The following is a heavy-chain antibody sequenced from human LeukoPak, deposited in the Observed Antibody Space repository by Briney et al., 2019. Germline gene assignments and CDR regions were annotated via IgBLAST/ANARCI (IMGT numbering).Heavy chain of an antibody. D-gene: IGHD6-13*01. CDR1: GFTFSSYS. CDR3: ARFIAAPYYFDY. Sequence: GGSLRLSCAASGFTFSSYSMNWVRQAPGKGLEWVSSISSSSSYIYYADSVKGRFTISRDNAKNSLYLQMSSLRAEDTAVYYCARFIAAPYYFDYWGRGTLVTVSS. CDR2: ISSSSSYI. J-gene: IGHJ4*02. V-gene: IGHV3-21*01.